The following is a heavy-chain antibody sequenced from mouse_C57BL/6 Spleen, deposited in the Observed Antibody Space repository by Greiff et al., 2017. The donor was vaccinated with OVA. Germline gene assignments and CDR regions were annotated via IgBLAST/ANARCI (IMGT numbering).Heavy chain of an antibody. CDR3: TDYDGYYSGFAY. CDR2: IDPEDGDT. Sequence: EVQLQQSGAELVRPGASVKLSCTASGFNIKDYYMHWVKQRPEQGLEWIGRIDPEDGDTEYAPKFQGKATMTADTSSNTAYLHLSSLTSEDTSVYYCTDYDGYYSGFAYWGQGTLVTVSA. J-gene: IGHJ3*01. CDR1: GFNIKDYY. V-gene: IGHV14-1*01. D-gene: IGHD2-3*01.